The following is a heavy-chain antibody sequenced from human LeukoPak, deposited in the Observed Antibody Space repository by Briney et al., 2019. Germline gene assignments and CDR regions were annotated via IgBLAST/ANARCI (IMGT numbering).Heavy chain of an antibody. Sequence: SVKVSCKASGGTFSSYAISWVRQAPGQGLEWMGGIIPIFGTANYAQKFQGRVTMTRNTSISTAYMELSSLISDDTAVYYCARLYGDYGGDWFDPWGQGTLVTVSS. CDR3: ARLYGDYGGDWFDP. CDR2: IIPIFGTA. CDR1: GGTFSSYA. J-gene: IGHJ5*02. D-gene: IGHD4-17*01. V-gene: IGHV1-69*05.